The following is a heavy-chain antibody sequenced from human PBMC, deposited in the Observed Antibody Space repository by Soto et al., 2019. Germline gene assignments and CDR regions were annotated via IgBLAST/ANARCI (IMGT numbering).Heavy chain of an antibody. CDR2: ICYSGTT. Sequence: SETLSLTCTVSGGPITSNSCYWGWIRQPPGKGLEWIGSICYSGTTYYNPSLRSRVTISVDASKNQFSLKLNSVTAADTAVYYCARRLVGTPPRTWGQGMLVTVSS. V-gene: IGHV4-39*01. CDR1: GGPITSNSCY. J-gene: IGHJ5*02. D-gene: IGHD1-26*01. CDR3: ARRLVGTPPRT.